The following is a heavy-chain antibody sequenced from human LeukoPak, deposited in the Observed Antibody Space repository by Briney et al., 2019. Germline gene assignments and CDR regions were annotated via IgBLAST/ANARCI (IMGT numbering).Heavy chain of an antibody. D-gene: IGHD1-1*01. CDR2: INPILPIP. V-gene: IGHV1-69*04. CDR3: ARENLGHNLGAFDI. CDR1: GGTFSSYA. Sequence: ASVKVSCKASGGTFSSYAISWVRQAPGQGLEWMGRINPILPIPNYAQRFQGRVTFTADKTTSTAYMELSSLRSEDTAVYYCARENLGHNLGAFDIWGQGTMVTVSS. J-gene: IGHJ3*02.